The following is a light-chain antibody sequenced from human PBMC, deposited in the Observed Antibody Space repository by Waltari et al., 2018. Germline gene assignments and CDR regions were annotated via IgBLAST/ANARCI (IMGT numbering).Light chain of an antibody. CDR2: AAS. Sequence: DTQMTQSPSSLSASVGDTVTITCRASQGISSYLNWFQQKPGKAPKLLIYAASSLESGVPSRFSGSGSGTEFTLTISSLQPEDFAAYYCLQHNSYPHSFGQGTKVEIK. J-gene: IGKJ2*03. V-gene: IGKV1-17*01. CDR3: LQHNSYPHS. CDR1: QGISSY.